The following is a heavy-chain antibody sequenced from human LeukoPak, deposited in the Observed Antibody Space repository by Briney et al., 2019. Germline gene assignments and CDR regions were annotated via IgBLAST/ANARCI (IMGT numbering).Heavy chain of an antibody. Sequence: SETLSLTCAVYGGSFSGYYWSWIRQPPGKGLEWIGEINHSGSTYYNPSLKSRVTISVDTSKNQFSLKLSSVTAADTAVYYCARARGYLNWFDPWGQGTLVTVSS. CDR2: INHSGST. CDR1: GGSFSGYY. V-gene: IGHV4-34*01. J-gene: IGHJ5*02. CDR3: ARARGYLNWFDP. D-gene: IGHD5-18*01.